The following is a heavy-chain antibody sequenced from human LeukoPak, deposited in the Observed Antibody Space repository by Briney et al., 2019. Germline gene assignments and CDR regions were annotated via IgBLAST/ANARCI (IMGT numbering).Heavy chain of an antibody. J-gene: IGHJ6*02. CDR3: AREGMDV. V-gene: IGHV3-48*03. CDR1: GFTFSSYE. Sequence: GGSLRLSCAASGFTFSSYEMNWVRQAPGKGLEWVSYISSSGSTTIYYADSVKGRFTISRDNAKNSLYLQVNSLRAEDTAVYYCAREGMDVWGQGTTVTVSS. CDR2: ISSSGSTTI.